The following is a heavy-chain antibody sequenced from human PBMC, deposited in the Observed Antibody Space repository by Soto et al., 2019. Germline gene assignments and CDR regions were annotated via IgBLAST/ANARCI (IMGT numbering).Heavy chain of an antibody. D-gene: IGHD3-22*01. V-gene: IGHV3-9*01. J-gene: IGHJ4*02. Sequence: ALRLSCAASGFTFDDYTMHWVRQVSGKGLEWVSSITGDSGILGYADSVRGRFTISRDNAKNSLYLQMNSLRVEDTALYYCAKGPNYYDTSGFWLHEYWGQGTLVTVSS. CDR1: GFTFDDYT. CDR3: AKGPNYYDTSGFWLHEY. CDR2: ITGDSGIL.